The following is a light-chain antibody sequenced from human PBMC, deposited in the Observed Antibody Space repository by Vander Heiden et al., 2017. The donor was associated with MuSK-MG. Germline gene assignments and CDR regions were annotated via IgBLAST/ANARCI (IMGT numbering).Light chain of an antibody. V-gene: IGLV3-1*01. Sequence: SYELPPPPSVSVSPGKTASITCSGDKLGDKYACWYQQKPGQSPVLVIYQDSKRPSGIPERFSGSNSGNTATLTISGTQAMDEADYYCQAWDSSTAIFGGGTKLTVL. CDR2: QDS. J-gene: IGLJ2*01. CDR1: KLGDKY. CDR3: QAWDSSTAI.